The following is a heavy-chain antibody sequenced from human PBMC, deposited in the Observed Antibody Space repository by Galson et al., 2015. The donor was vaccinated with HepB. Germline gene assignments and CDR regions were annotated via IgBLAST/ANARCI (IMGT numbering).Heavy chain of an antibody. J-gene: IGHJ4*02. CDR3: AKDNESRGFDH. D-gene: IGHD2-8*01. CDR2: INDNGLKT. CDR1: GFTFSIYG. V-gene: IGHV3-23*01. Sequence: SLRLSCAASGFTFSIYGMTWVRQAPGKGLEWISTINDNGLKTYYADSAKGRFTISRDNSKSALFLQIDSLRVEDTAVYYCAKDNESRGFDHWGQGTLVTVSS.